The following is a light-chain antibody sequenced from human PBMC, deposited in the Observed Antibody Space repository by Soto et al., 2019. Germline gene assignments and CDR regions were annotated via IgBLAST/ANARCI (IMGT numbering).Light chain of an antibody. CDR3: VSYNSRTTYV. CDR2: DVA. Sequence: QSVLTQPASVSDSPGQSITISCTGTSSDVGGSNFVSWYQQHPGKPPKLIIYDVANRPSGVSNRFSGSKSGSTASLIISRLQNEDEADYSCVSYNSRTTYVFGTGTKVTV. J-gene: IGLJ1*01. V-gene: IGLV2-14*03. CDR1: SSDVGGSNF.